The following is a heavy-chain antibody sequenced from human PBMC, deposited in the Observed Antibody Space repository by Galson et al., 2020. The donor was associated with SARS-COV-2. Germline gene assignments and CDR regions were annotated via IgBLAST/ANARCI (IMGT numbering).Heavy chain of an antibody. CDR1: GFTFSSYW. CDR3: ARDSLVAAGTGTPNYYGMDV. J-gene: IGHJ6*02. CDR2: IKQDGSEK. D-gene: IGHD6-13*01. Sequence: TGGSLRLSCAASGFTFSSYWMSWVRQAPGKGLEWVANIKQDGSEKYYVDSVKGRFTISRDNAKNSLYLQMNSLRAEDTAVYYCARDSLVAAGTGTPNYYGMDVWGQGTTVTVSS. V-gene: IGHV3-7*01.